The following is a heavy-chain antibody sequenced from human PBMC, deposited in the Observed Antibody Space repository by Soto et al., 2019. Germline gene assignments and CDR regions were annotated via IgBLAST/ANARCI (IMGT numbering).Heavy chain of an antibody. Sequence: GESLKISCKTSGYNFTNHWISWVRQTPGKGLEWMGRIYPPDPYTTYSPSFQGHVSISVDKSISTAFLQWSTLEASDTAISYCARRGGDGYNLFFDSWGQGTLVTVSS. J-gene: IGHJ4*02. CDR1: GYNFTNHW. CDR2: IYPPDPYT. V-gene: IGHV5-10-1*01. D-gene: IGHD2-21*01. CDR3: ARRGGDGYNLFFDS.